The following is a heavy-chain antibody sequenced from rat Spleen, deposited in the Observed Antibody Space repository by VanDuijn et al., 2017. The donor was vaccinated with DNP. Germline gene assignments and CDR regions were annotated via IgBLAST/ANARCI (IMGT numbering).Heavy chain of an antibody. CDR3: ARYYGYNYGAMDA. D-gene: IGHD1-9*01. Sequence: EVQLQESGPGLVKPSQSLSLTCSVTGYSITSNYWGWIRKFPGNKMEWIGHISYSGSTSYNPSPKSRISITRDTSKNQFFLQLNSVTTEDTATYYCARYYGYNYGAMDAWGQGTSVTVSS. J-gene: IGHJ4*01. CDR1: GYSITSNY. CDR2: ISYSGST. V-gene: IGHV3-1*01.